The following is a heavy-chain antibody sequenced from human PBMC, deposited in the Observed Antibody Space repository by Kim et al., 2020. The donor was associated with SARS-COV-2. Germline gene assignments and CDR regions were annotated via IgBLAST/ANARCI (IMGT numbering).Heavy chain of an antibody. Sequence: GGSLRLSCAASGFTFSSYAMHWVRQAPGKGLEWVAVISYDGSNKYYADSVKGRFTISRDNSKNTLYLQMNSLRAEDTAVYYCARGPYRSGTTDYYYYYGMDVWGQGTTVTVSS. V-gene: IGHV3-30-3*01. CDR1: GFTFSSYA. D-gene: IGHD1-7*01. J-gene: IGHJ6*02. CDR2: ISYDGSNK. CDR3: ARGPYRSGTTDYYYYYGMDV.